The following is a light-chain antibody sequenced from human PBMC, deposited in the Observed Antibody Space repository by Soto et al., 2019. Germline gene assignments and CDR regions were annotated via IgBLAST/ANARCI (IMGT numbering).Light chain of an antibody. CDR2: GAS. CDR1: QSVSSN. V-gene: IGKV3-15*01. J-gene: IGKJ1*01. Sequence: EIVMTQSPDTLSVSPGEGATLSCRASQSVSSNLAWYQQKPGQAPRLLIYGASTRATGIPARFSGSGSGTEFTLTISSLQSEDFAVYYCQQCNNWPWTFGQGTKVDIK. CDR3: QQCNNWPWT.